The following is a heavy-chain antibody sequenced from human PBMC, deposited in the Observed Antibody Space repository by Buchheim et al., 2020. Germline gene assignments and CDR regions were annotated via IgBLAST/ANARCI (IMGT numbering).Heavy chain of an antibody. J-gene: IGHJ3*02. CDR1: GGSISSYY. D-gene: IGHD3-9*01. CDR2: IYYSGST. CDR3: ARDGGYYDILTGYYHDAFDI. V-gene: IGHV4-59*01. Sequence: QVQLQESGPGLVKPSETLSLTCTVSGGSISSYYWSWIRQPPGKGLEWIGYIYYSGSTNYNPSLKSRVTISLDTSKNQFSLKLSSVTAADTAVYYCARDGGYYDILTGYYHDAFDIWGQGT.